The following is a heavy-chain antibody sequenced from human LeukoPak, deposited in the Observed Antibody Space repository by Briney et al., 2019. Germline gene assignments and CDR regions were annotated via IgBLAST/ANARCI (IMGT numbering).Heavy chain of an antibody. J-gene: IGHJ5*02. Sequence: ASVKVSCKASGYTFTGYYMHWVRQAPGQGLEWMGWINPNSGSTSYAQKFQGRVTMTRDMSTSTVYMELSSLRSEDTAVYYCARGRITIFGVVPRGFDPWGQGTLVTVSS. D-gene: IGHD3-3*01. V-gene: IGHV1-46*01. CDR2: INPNSGST. CDR3: ARGRITIFGVVPRGFDP. CDR1: GYTFTGYY.